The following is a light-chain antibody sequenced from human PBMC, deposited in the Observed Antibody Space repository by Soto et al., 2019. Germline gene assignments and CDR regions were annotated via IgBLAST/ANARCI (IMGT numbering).Light chain of an antibody. CDR1: SGHSTYA. CDR3: QTWGTGIQV. Sequence: QLVLTQSPSASASLGASVKLTCTLSSGHSTYAIAWHQQQPEKGPRYLMKVNGDGSHSKGDGIPNRFSGSSSGAERYLTISSLQSEDEADYYCQTWGTGIQVFGGGTKLTVL. CDR2: VNGDGSH. J-gene: IGLJ2*01. V-gene: IGLV4-69*01.